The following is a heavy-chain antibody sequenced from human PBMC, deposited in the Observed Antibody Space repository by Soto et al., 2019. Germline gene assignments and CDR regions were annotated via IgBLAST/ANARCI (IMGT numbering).Heavy chain of an antibody. CDR2: ISCCGGST. CDR3: AKADGEQWLVPHLDN. Sequence: EVQLLESGGGVVQPGGSLRLSCVASGFNFKKFAMAWVRQAAGEGLEWVSGISCCGGSTPYADSVKGRFSIARDDSKNTLSLQMTSLRVEDPAQYYCAKADGEQWLVPHLDNWGQGTLVTVS. CDR1: GFNFKKFA. D-gene: IGHD6-19*01. J-gene: IGHJ4*02. V-gene: IGHV3-23*01.